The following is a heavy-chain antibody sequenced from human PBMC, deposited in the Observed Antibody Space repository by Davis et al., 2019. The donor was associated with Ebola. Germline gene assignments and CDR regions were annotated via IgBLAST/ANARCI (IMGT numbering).Heavy chain of an antibody. D-gene: IGHD1-1*01. J-gene: IGHJ6*04. CDR1: GYTFTSHY. V-gene: IGHV1-46*01. CDR3: ARRNGGGGNHYYGMDV. CDR2: INPSGGST. Sequence: ASVKVSCKASGYTFTSHYMHWVRQAPGQGLEWMGIINPSGGSTSYAQKFQGRVTMTRDTSTSTVYMELSRLRSEDTAVYYCARRNGGGGNHYYGMDVWGKGTTVTVSS.